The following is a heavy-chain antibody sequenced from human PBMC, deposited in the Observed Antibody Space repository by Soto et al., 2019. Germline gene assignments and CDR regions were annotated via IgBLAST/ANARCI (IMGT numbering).Heavy chain of an antibody. CDR3: AHRPRGYAYYFDY. CDR2: IYWDEDK. D-gene: IGHD5-12*01. J-gene: IGHJ4*02. V-gene: IGHV2-5*02. CDR1: GFSLSTRGVA. Sequence: QITLKESGPTLVKPTQTLTLTCTFSGFSLSTRGVAVGWFRQPPGKALEWLALIYWDEDKWYSPSLKSRLTITDATSKNQVVLTVTNMDPVDTATYYCAHRPRGYAYYFDYWCQGTLVTVSS.